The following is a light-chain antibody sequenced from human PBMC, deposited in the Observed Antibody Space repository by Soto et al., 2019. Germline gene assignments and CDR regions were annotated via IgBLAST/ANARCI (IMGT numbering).Light chain of an antibody. CDR2: GAS. CDR1: QSVSSN. CDR3: QQYNNCHPLFT. J-gene: IGKJ3*01. V-gene: IGKV3-15*01. Sequence: EIVMTQSPATLSVSPGERATLSCRASQSVSSNLAWYQQKPGQAPRLLIYGASTRATGIPARFSGSGSGTEFTLTISSLLSEDFAVYYCQQYNNCHPLFTFGPGTKVDIK.